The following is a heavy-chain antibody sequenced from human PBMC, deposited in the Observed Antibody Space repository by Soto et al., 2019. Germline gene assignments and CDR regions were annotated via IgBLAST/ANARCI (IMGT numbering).Heavy chain of an antibody. V-gene: IGHV3-9*01. CDR3: AKGVGGYYYGPFDY. Sequence: EVQLVESGGGLVQPGSSLRLSCAASGFTFDDYAMHWVRQAPGKGLEWVSGISWNSGSIGYADSVKGRFTISRDNAKNSLYLQMNSLSAEDTALYYCAKGVGGYYYGPFDYWGQGTLVTVSS. CDR2: ISWNSGSI. J-gene: IGHJ4*02. D-gene: IGHD3-22*01. CDR1: GFTFDDYA.